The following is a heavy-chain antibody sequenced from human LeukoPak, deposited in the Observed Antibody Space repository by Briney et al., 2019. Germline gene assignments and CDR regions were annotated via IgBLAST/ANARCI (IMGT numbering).Heavy chain of an antibody. Sequence: QPGRSLRLSCAASGLTFSNYDIHWVRQAPGKGLEWVAIISYDGSNKYYADSVKGRFTISRDNSKNTLYLQMNSLRAEDTAVYYCTKGPDTSGYYSLDYWGQGALVTVSS. CDR1: GLTFSNYD. CDR2: ISYDGSNK. J-gene: IGHJ4*02. CDR3: TKGPDTSGYYSLDY. V-gene: IGHV3-30*18. D-gene: IGHD3-22*01.